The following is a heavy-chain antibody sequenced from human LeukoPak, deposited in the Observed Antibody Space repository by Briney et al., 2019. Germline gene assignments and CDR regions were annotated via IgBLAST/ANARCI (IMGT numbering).Heavy chain of an antibody. V-gene: IGHV1-18*01. CDR3: ARPPNGDYGTWFDP. J-gene: IGHJ5*02. CDR2: ISAYNGNT. Sequence: GASVKVSCKASGYTFTSYGISWVRRAPGQGLEWMGWISAYNGNTNYAQKLQGRVTMTTDTSTSTAYMELRSLRSDDTAVYYCARPPNGDYGTWFDPWGQGTLVTVSS. CDR1: GYTFTSYG. D-gene: IGHD4-17*01.